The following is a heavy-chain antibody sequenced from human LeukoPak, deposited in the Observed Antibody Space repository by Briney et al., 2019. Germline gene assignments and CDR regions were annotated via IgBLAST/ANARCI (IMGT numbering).Heavy chain of an antibody. J-gene: IGHJ5*02. CDR2: VYYTGGT. D-gene: IGHD2-8*01. Sequence: SETLSLTCTVSGGSVSTSYWNWIRQSPGKGLECIGYVYYTGGTNYNPSLKSRVTLSIDMSKNQFSLKLGSVTAADTAVYYCARDSLYATNWYDPWGQGILVTVSS. CDR1: GGSVSTSY. V-gene: IGHV4-59*02. CDR3: ARDSLYATNWYDP.